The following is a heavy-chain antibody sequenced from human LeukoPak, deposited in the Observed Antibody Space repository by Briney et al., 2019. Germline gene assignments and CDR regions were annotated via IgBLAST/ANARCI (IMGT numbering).Heavy chain of an antibody. CDR2: IKQDGSEK. D-gene: IGHD3-10*01. Sequence: PGGSLRLSCAASGFTFSSYWMSWVRQAPGKGLEWVANIKQDGSEKYYVDSVKGRFTISRDNAKNSLYLQMNSLRAEDTAVYYCARDSYGSGVRGDYWGQGTLVTVSS. J-gene: IGHJ4*02. CDR3: ARDSYGSGVRGDY. V-gene: IGHV3-7*03. CDR1: GFTFSSYW.